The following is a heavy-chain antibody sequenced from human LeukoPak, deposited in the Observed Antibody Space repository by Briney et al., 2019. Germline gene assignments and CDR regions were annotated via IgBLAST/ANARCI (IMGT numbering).Heavy chain of an antibody. Sequence: ASVKVSCKASGYTFTSYYMHWVRQAPGQGLEWMGLINPTGGSTGHAQKFQGRVTMTRDMSTSTDYMELSSLRSEDTAIYYCARDNSVGDNAWWFDPWGQGTLVTVSS. CDR2: INPTGGST. CDR3: ARDNSVGDNAWWFDP. J-gene: IGHJ5*02. V-gene: IGHV1-46*01. CDR1: GYTFTSYY. D-gene: IGHD1-26*01.